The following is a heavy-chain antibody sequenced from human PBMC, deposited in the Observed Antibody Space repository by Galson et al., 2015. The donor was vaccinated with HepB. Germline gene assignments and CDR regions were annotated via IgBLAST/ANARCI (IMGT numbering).Heavy chain of an antibody. CDR1: GFTFLNYA. V-gene: IGHV3-23*01. J-gene: IGHJ3*02. CDR3: AKVVGGVTDAFDI. Sequence: SLRLSCAASGFTFLNYAMHWVRQAPGKGLEWVSVISGNGASTYYTDSVKGRFTTFRDNSQNTVYLQMNSLRAEDTALYYCAKVVGGVTDAFDIWGQGTMVTVSS. CDR2: ISGNGAST. D-gene: IGHD3-16*01.